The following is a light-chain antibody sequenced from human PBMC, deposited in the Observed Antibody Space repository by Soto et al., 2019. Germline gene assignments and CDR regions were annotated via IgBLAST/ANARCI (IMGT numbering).Light chain of an antibody. J-gene: IGKJ4*01. V-gene: IGKV3-15*01. Sequence: EIVMTQSPATLSVSPGERATLSCRASQRVSSNLAWYQQKPGQAPRLLIYGASTRATGIPAMFSVSGSGTEFTLTISSLQSEDCAVYYCQQYNNWPLTFGGGTKVEIK. CDR1: QRVSSN. CDR3: QQYNNWPLT. CDR2: GAS.